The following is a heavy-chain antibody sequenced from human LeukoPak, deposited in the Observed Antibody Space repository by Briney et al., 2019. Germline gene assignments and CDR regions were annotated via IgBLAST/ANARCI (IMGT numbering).Heavy chain of an antibody. CDR2: IYYSGTT. CDR1: VGSISNYY. V-gene: IGHV4-59*08. J-gene: IGHJ4*02. CDR3: ARSAYSSGFYYFDF. D-gene: IGHD3-22*01. Sequence: SETLSLTCTVSVGSISNYYWSWIRQPPGKGLEWIGYIYYSGTTNYNPSLKSRVTMSIDTSKNQFSLKLRSVTAAYTAVHYCARSAYSSGFYYFDFWGQGALVTVSS.